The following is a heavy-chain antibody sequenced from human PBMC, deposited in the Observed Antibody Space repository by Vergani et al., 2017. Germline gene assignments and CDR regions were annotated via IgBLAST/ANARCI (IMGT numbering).Heavy chain of an antibody. D-gene: IGHD4-17*01. Sequence: EVQLVESGGGLVQPGGSLRLSCAASGFTFSSYWMSWVRQAPGKGLEWVANIKQDGSEKYYVDSVKGRFTISRDNAKNSLYLQMNSLRAEDTAVYYCARDGGLVYGDYDYYYYGMDVWGQGTTVTVSS. CDR1: GFTFSSYW. V-gene: IGHV3-7*01. CDR2: IKQDGSEK. J-gene: IGHJ6*02. CDR3: ARDGGLVYGDYDYYYYGMDV.